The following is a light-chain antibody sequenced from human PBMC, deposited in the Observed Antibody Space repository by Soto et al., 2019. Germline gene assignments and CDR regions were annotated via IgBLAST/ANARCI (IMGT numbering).Light chain of an antibody. J-gene: IGLJ1*01. V-gene: IGLV2-14*01. CDR1: SSDIGGYNY. CDR2: EVN. Sequence: QSALTQPASVSGSPGQSITISCTGTSSDIGGYNYVSWYQHHPGKAPKLMIYEVNNRPSGVSNRFSGSKSGNTASLTISGLKAEDEADYYCSSYATNSPYVFGTGTKLTVL. CDR3: SSYATNSPYV.